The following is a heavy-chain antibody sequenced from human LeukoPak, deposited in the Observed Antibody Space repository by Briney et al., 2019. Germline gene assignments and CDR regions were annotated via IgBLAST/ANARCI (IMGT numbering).Heavy chain of an antibody. V-gene: IGHV3-13*01. J-gene: IGHJ6*02. Sequence: GGSLRLSCAASGFTFSSYDMHWVRQATGKGLEWVSAIGTAGDTYYPGSVKGRFTISRENAKNSLYLQMNSLRAGDTAVYYRARGYGSGSYFPSYYYYYGMDVWGQGTTVTVSS. CDR1: GFTFSSYD. CDR2: IGTAGDT. CDR3: ARGYGSGSYFPSYYYYYGMDV. D-gene: IGHD3-10*01.